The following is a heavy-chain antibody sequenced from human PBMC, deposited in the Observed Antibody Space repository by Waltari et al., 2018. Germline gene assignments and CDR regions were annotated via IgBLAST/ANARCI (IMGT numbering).Heavy chain of an antibody. D-gene: IGHD6-6*01. J-gene: IGHJ4*02. CDR2: VNPNSGGT. Sequence: QVQLVQSGAEVKKPGASVKVSCKASGYTFTGYYMHWVRQAPGQGLEWMVRVNPNSGGTNDAQKFQGRVTMTRDTSISTAYMELSRLRSDDTAVYYCARDREGEYSSSSGDSFDYWGQGTLVTVSS. V-gene: IGHV1-2*06. CDR3: ARDREGEYSSSSGDSFDY. CDR1: GYTFTGYY.